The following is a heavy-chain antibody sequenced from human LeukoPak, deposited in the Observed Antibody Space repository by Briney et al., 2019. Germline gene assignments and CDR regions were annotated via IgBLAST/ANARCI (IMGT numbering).Heavy chain of an antibody. V-gene: IGHV4-4*02. CDR1: GGSISSSNW. Sequence: SGTLSLTCAVSGGSISSSNWWSWVRLPPGKGLEWIGEIYHSGSTNYNPSLKSRVTISVDKSKNQFSLKLSSVTAADTAVYYCARVTTMVRGVIINWFDPWGQGTLVTVSS. J-gene: IGHJ5*02. CDR3: ARVTTMVRGVIINWFDP. CDR2: IYHSGST. D-gene: IGHD3-10*01.